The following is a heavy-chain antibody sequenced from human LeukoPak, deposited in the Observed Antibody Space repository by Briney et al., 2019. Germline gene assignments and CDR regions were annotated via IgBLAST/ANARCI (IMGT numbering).Heavy chain of an antibody. Sequence: GGSLRLSCAASGFTFDDYAMHWVRQAPGKGLEWVSGISWNSGSIGYVDSVKGRFTISRDNAKNSLYLQMNSLRAEDTALYYCAKDYYYYGSGSYDYGMDVWGQGTTVTVSS. J-gene: IGHJ6*02. CDR3: AKDYYYYGSGSYDYGMDV. D-gene: IGHD3-10*01. CDR1: GFTFDDYA. V-gene: IGHV3-9*01. CDR2: ISWNSGSI.